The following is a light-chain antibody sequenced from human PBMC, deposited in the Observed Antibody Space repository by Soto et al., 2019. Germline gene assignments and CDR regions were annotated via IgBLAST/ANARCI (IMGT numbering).Light chain of an antibody. CDR1: QSLNSW. V-gene: IGKV1-5*03. Sequence: DIRMTQSPSTLSSSIGDIFTITGRASQSLNSWLAWYQQKPGKAPKPLIYMASSLESGVPSRFSGSGGGTEFTLTISSLQPDDFATYYCQQYYRQATFGQGTKVDIK. CDR2: MAS. J-gene: IGKJ1*01. CDR3: QQYYRQAT.